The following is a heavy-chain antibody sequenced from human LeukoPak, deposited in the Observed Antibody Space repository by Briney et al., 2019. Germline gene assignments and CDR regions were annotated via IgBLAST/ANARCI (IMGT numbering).Heavy chain of an antibody. CDR2: ISYDGSNK. Sequence: GGSLRLPCAASGFPFSNYGMHCVRQAPGKGLEWVAVISYDGSNKYYADSVKGRFTISRDNSKNTLYLQMNSLRAEDTAVYYCARVLNYYDSSGYYFSYWGQGTVVTVSS. CDR3: ARVLNYYDSSGYYFSY. J-gene: IGHJ4*02. V-gene: IGHV3-30*03. CDR1: GFPFSNYG. D-gene: IGHD3-22*01.